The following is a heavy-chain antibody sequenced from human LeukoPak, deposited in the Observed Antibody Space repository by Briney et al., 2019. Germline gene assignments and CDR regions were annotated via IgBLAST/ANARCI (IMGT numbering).Heavy chain of an antibody. CDR1: GFTFDDYA. V-gene: IGHV3-9*01. Sequence: GGSLRLSCAASGFTFDDYAMHWVRQAPGKGLEWVSGISWNSGSIGYADSVKGRFTISRDNSKNTLYLQMNSLRAEDTAVYYCAKDHGSGWWYFDYWGQGTLVTVSS. D-gene: IGHD6-19*01. CDR2: ISWNSGSI. J-gene: IGHJ4*02. CDR3: AKDHGSGWWYFDY.